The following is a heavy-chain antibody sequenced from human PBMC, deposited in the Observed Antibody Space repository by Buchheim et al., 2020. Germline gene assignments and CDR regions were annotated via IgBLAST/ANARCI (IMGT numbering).Heavy chain of an antibody. J-gene: IGHJ4*02. CDR3: ARGDGATAVVDF. V-gene: IGHV4-61*02. D-gene: IGHD2-21*02. CDR2: IYGSGST. CDR1: GGSIRTVTSS. Sequence: QVQLQESGPGLVKPSQTLSLTCSVSGGSIRTVTSSWNWIRQPAGKGLEWIGRIYGSGSTNYNPSLESRVTIPVDTPKNHFSLILSSVTAADTAVYYCARGDGATAVVDFWGQGTL.